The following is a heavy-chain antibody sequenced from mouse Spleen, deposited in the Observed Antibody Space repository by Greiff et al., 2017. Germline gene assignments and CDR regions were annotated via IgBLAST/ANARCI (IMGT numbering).Heavy chain of an antibody. CDR2: ISSGGSYT. D-gene: IGHD2-10*02. Sequence: EVKVEESGGGLVKPPGSLKLSCAASGFTFTIYAMSWVRQTPEKRLEWVATISSGGSYTYYPDSVKGRFTISRDNAKNTLYLQMSSLRSEDTAMYYCARPSMVTVNYFDYWGQGTTLTVSS. V-gene: IGHV5-9-1*01. J-gene: IGHJ2*01. CDR3: ARPSMVTVNYFDY. CDR1: GFTFTIYA.